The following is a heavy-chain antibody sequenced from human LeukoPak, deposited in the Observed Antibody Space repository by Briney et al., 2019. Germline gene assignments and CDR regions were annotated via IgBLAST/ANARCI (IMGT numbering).Heavy chain of an antibody. D-gene: IGHD3-10*01. Sequence: GGSLRLSCSASGFTFSIYGMHWVRQPPGKGREWVAVIWYDGSNKYYADSVKGRFTISRDNSKNTLYLQMNSLRAEDTAVYYCARDTVLWFGENSFDYWGQGTLVTVSS. CDR2: IWYDGSNK. CDR3: ARDTVLWFGENSFDY. J-gene: IGHJ4*02. V-gene: IGHV3-33*01. CDR1: GFTFSIYG.